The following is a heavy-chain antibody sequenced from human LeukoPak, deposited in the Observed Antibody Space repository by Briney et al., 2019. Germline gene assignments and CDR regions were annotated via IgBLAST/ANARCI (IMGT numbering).Heavy chain of an antibody. D-gene: IGHD6-13*01. CDR3: ARENSSSWYNWFDP. CDR2: IYYSGST. V-gene: IGHV4-30-4*01. CDR1: GGSIGSGDYY. J-gene: IGHJ5*02. Sequence: SETLSLTCTVSGGSIGSGDYYWSWIRQPPGKGLEWIGYIYYSGSTYYNPSLKSRVTISVDTSKNQFSLKLSSVTAADTAVYYCARENSSSWYNWFDPWGQGTLVTVSS.